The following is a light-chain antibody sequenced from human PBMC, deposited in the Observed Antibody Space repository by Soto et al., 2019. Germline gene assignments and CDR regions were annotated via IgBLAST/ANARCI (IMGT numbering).Light chain of an antibody. Sequence: EIVLTQSPGTLSLSPGERATLSCRASQSLRNNYLAWYQQKPGQTPRLLIHSGSSRATGIPDRFSGSGSGTDFTLTISRLEPEDFAVYYCQQFNNSPLTFGGGTKVEIK. CDR1: QSLRNNY. J-gene: IGKJ4*01. V-gene: IGKV3-20*01. CDR2: SGS. CDR3: QQFNNSPLT.